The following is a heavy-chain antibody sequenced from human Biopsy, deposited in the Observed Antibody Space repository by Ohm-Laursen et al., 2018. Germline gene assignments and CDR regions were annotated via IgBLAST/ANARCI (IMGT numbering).Heavy chain of an antibody. D-gene: IGHD3-22*01. J-gene: IGHJ3*01. V-gene: IGHV1-18*01. Sequence: ASVKVSCKTSGYTFPNFGISWVRQAPGRGLEWMGWISPYNGNGDYEKNFHGRVTLTADTSTSTVYMELRSLRSGDTAVYYCVTSHYFESTGYAFDFWGQGTMVSVSS. CDR2: ISPYNGNG. CDR3: VTSHYFESTGYAFDF. CDR1: GYTFPNFG.